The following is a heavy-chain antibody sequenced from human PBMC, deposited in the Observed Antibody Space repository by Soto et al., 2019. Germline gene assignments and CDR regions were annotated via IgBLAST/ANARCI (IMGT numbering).Heavy chain of an antibody. CDR1: GFTFSDYY. J-gene: IGHJ4*02. D-gene: IGHD6-19*01. CDR3: ASEISSGYSSGWYRDY. Sequence: GSLRLSCAASGFTFSDYYMSWIRQAPGKGLEWVSYISSSSSYTNYADSVKGRFTISRDNAKNSLYLQMNSLRAEDTAVYYCASEISSGYSSGWYRDYWGQGTLVTVSS. V-gene: IGHV3-11*06. CDR2: ISSSSSYT.